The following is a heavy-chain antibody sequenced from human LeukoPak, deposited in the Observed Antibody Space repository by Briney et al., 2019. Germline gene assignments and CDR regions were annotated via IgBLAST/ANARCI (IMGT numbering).Heavy chain of an antibody. Sequence: PGGSLRLSCAASGFTFSSYSMNWVRQAPGKGLEWVSSISSSSSSIYYADSVKGRFTISRDNAKNSLYLQMNSLRAEDTAVYYCARGEVVTASLPDYFYYYMDVWGKGTTVTISS. CDR1: GFTFSSYS. CDR2: ISSSSSSI. V-gene: IGHV3-21*06. CDR3: ARGEVVTASLPDYFYYYMDV. J-gene: IGHJ6*03. D-gene: IGHD2-21*02.